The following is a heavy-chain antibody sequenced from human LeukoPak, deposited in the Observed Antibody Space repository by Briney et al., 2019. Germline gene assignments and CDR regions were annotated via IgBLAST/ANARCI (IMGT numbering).Heavy chain of an antibody. CDR2: IWYDGSNK. CDR3: ARDRWLQSPGDLGY. V-gene: IGHV3-33*01. D-gene: IGHD5-24*01. CDR1: GFTFSSYG. Sequence: PGRSLRLSCAASGFTFSSYGMHWVRQAPGKGLEWAAVIWYDGSNKYYADSVKGRFTISRDNSKNTLYLQMNSLRAEDTAVYYCARDRWLQSPGDLGYWGQGTLVTVSS. J-gene: IGHJ4*02.